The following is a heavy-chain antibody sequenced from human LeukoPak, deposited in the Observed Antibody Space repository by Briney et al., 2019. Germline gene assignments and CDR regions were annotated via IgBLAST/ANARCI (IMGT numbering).Heavy chain of an antibody. CDR1: GGSLSSYY. J-gene: IGHJ4*02. CDR3: ARGLTESRRYFDS. V-gene: IGHV4-39*01. Sequence: PSETLSLTCTVSGGSLSSYYWGWIRQPPGKGLEWIGSIYYSGSTYYNPSLKSRVTISVDTSRNQFSLKLSSVTAADTAVYYCARGLTESRRYFDSWGQETLVTVSS. CDR2: IYYSGST.